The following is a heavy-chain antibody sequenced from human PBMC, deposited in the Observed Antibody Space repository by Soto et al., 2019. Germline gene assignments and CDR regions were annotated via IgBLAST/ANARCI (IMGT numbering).Heavy chain of an antibody. Sequence: QLQLQESGPGLVKPSETLSLTCTVSGGSISSSSYYWGWIRQPPGKGLEWIGSIYYSGSTYYNPSLKSRVTISVDTSKNQFSLKLSSVTAADTAVYYCARLLSHPNGYCTNGVCYTLDYWGQGTLVTVSS. CDR2: IYYSGST. CDR3: ARLLSHPNGYCTNGVCYTLDY. CDR1: GGSISSSSYY. J-gene: IGHJ4*02. D-gene: IGHD2-8*01. V-gene: IGHV4-39*01.